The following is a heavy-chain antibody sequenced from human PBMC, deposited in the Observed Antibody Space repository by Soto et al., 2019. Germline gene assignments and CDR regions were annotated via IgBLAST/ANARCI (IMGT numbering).Heavy chain of an antibody. CDR3: TKDGGYSSSFWAFDY. D-gene: IGHD6-6*01. CDR1: GFTFSMYA. J-gene: IGHJ4*02. Sequence: PGGSLRLSCAASGFTFSMYALSWVRQAPRKGLEWVSGINGRGSRTYSAESVKGRFNISKDNSKNTLLLEMNSLRVEDTAVYYCTKDGGYSSSFWAFDYWGQGTQVTVSS. CDR2: INGRGSRT. V-gene: IGHV3-23*01.